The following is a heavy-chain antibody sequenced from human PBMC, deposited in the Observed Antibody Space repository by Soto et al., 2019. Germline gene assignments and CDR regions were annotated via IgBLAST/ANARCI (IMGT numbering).Heavy chain of an antibody. J-gene: IGHJ4*02. Sequence: GGSLRLSCAASGFTFSSYAMSWVRQAPGKGLEWVSAISGSGGSTYYADSVKGRFTISRDNSKNMLYLQMNSLIADDTAVYYCAYRTGFDYWGQGALVTVSS. CDR3: AYRTGFDY. V-gene: IGHV3-23*01. CDR2: ISGSGGST. CDR1: GFTFSSYA.